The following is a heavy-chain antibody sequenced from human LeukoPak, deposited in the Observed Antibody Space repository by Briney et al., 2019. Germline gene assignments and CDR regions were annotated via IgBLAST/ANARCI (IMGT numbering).Heavy chain of an antibody. V-gene: IGHV4-39*07. CDR3: ARDRVVDGDYQLGEFDY. CDR2: IYYSGST. D-gene: IGHD4-17*01. CDR1: GDSISSSSYY. J-gene: IGHJ4*02. Sequence: SETLSLTCTVSGDSISSSSYYWGWIRQPPGKGLEWIGSIYYSGSTYYNPSLKSRVTISVDTSKNQFSLKLSSVTAADTAVYYCARDRVVDGDYQLGEFDYWGQGTLVTVSS.